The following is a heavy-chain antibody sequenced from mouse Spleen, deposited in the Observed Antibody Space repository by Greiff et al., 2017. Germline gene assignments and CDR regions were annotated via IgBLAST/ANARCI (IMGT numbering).Heavy chain of an antibody. CDR3: ARVHYYYLDY. CDR2: INYDGSST. D-gene: IGHD1-1*02. CDR1: GFTFSDYY. J-gene: IGHJ2*01. Sequence: EVKLVESEGGLVQPGSSMKLSCTASGFTFSDYYMAWVRQVPEKGLEWVANINYDGSSTYYLDSLKSRFIISRDNAKNILYLQMSSLKSEDTATYYCARVHYYYLDYWGQGTTLTVSS. V-gene: IGHV5-16*01.